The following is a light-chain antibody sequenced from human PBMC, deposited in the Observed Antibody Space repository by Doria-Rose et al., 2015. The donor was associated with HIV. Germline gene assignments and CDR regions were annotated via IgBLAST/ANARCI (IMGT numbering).Light chain of an antibody. J-gene: IGKJ1*01. CDR1: QSFSSTY. CDR2: DGS. V-gene: IGKV3-20*01. CDR3: HQYGTSWT. Sequence: TQSQGTLSLSPGERATLSCRASQSFSSTYLAWYQQKPGQAPSLLVYDGSTRATGIPDRFSASGSGTDLTLTINRLEPEDFALYYCHQYGTSWTFGQGTKVEI.